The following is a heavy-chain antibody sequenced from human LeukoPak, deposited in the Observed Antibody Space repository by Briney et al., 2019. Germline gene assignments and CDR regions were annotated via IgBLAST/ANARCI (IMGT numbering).Heavy chain of an antibody. D-gene: IGHD2-2*01. V-gene: IGHV5-51*01. Sequence: GESLKISCKGSGYSFTSYWIGWVRQMPGKGLEWMGIIYPGDSDTRHSPSFQGQVTISADKSISTAYLQWSSLKASDTAMYYCARHLAYCSSTSCYPGFDYWGQGTLVTVSS. J-gene: IGHJ4*02. CDR1: GYSFTSYW. CDR2: IYPGDSDT. CDR3: ARHLAYCSSTSCYPGFDY.